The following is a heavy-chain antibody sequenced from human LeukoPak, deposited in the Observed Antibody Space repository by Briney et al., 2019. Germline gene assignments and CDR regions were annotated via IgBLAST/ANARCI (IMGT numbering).Heavy chain of an antibody. V-gene: IGHV3-30*02. CDR1: GFTFSSYG. CDR2: IRYDGSNK. CDR3: AKVGRFGLGSVYYYYCMDV. Sequence: PGGSLRLSCAASGFTFSSYGMHWVRQAPGKGLEWVAFIRYDGSNKYYADSVKGRFTISRDNSKNTLYLQMNSLRAEDTAVYYCAKVGRFGLGSVYYYYCMDVWGKGTTVTVSS. D-gene: IGHD3/OR15-3a*01. J-gene: IGHJ6*03.